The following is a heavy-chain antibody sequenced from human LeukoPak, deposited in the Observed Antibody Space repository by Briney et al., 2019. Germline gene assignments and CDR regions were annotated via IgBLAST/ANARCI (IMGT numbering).Heavy chain of an antibody. CDR1: GFTFSSYT. J-gene: IGHJ6*03. V-gene: IGHV3-21*01. D-gene: IGHD5-18*01. CDR2: ISSSSSYI. Sequence: GGSLRLSCVASGFTFSSYTMNWVRQAPGKGLEWVSSISSSSSYIYNADSVKGRFTISRDNAKNSLYLQVNSLRAEDTAVYYCARGEYSYGPLDYYYYMDVWGKGTTVTVSS. CDR3: ARGEYSYGPLDYYYYMDV.